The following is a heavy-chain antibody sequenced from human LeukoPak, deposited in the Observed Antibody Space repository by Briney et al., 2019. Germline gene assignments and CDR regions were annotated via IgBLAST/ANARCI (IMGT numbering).Heavy chain of an antibody. J-gene: IGHJ4*02. CDR3: ARHGTRDPEY. Sequence: PSETLSLTCTVSGGSITSSSYFWGWIRQPPGKGPEWIGSFSYSGNTYYNPSLKSRVTISADTSKNHFSLKLSSVTAADTALYYCARHGTRDPEYWGQGTLVTVSS. D-gene: IGHD6-13*01. CDR2: FSYSGNT. CDR1: GGSITSSSYF. V-gene: IGHV4-39*01.